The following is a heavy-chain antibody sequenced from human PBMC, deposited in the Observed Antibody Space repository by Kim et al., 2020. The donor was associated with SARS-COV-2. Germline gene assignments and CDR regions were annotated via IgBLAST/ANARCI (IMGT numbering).Heavy chain of an antibody. CDR1: GFTFSSYA. CDR2: ISGSGGST. D-gene: IGHD3-3*01. Sequence: GGSLRLSCAASGFTFSSYAMSWVRQAPGKGLEWVSAISGSGGSTYYADSVKGRFTISRDNSKNTLYLQMNSLRAEDTAVYYCAKDPHYDFWSGYYFDYWGAGTLVSVSS. J-gene: IGHJ4*02. V-gene: IGHV3-23*01. CDR3: AKDPHYDFWSGYYFDY.